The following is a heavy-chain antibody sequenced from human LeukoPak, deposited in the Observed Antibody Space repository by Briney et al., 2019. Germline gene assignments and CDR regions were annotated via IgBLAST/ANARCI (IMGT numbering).Heavy chain of an antibody. CDR2: ISSDGRNK. Sequence: PGTSLRLSCAASGFTFSSYGMHWVRQAPGKGLEWVAVISSDGRNKYYGDSVKGRFTISRDNSKNTLYLQMNSLRPDDTAVYHCARGGSTVTAPFNYWGQGTLVTVSS. CDR1: GFTFSSYG. CDR3: ARGGSTVTAPFNY. V-gene: IGHV3-30*03. J-gene: IGHJ4*02. D-gene: IGHD4-17*01.